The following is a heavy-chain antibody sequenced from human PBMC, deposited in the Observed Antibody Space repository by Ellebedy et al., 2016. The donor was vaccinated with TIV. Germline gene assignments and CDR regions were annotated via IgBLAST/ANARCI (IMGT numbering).Heavy chain of an antibody. CDR2: INPASGNS. CDR1: GYTFTSYF. Sequence: ASVKVSCKASGYTFTSYFLYWVRQAPGQGLEWMGMINPASGNSNYAQKFQGRVAMTRDTSTNTVYMELSSLRSEDTAVCYCARGDNYYYDSSGYYYNYWGQGTLVTVSS. D-gene: IGHD3-22*01. CDR3: ARGDNYYYDSSGYYYNY. V-gene: IGHV1-46*01. J-gene: IGHJ4*02.